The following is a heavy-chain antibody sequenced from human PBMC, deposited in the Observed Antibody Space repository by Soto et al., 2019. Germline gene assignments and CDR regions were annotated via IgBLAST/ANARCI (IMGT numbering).Heavy chain of an antibody. D-gene: IGHD4-4*01. V-gene: IGHV4-39*01. CDR2: VYYRGRS. CDR1: GGSVTNSSYY. J-gene: IGHJ4*02. CDR3: VSQRTTVITRAYFDY. Sequence: PSETLSLTCTVSGGSVTNSSYYWGWIRQSPGKGLEWIGSVYYRGRSYSKSSVKSRVTISVDTSKNRFSLNLNSVTASDTAVYFCVSQRTTVITRAYFDYWGPGALVTVSS.